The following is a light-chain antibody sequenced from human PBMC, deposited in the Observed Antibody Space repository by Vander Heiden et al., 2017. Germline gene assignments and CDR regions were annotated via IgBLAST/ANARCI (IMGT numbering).Light chain of an antibody. CDR2: DVT. J-gene: IGLJ2*01. V-gene: IGLV2-14*01. CDR1: SGYVGAYNF. Sequence: QSALTQPASVSGSPGQSITISCPGTSGYVGAYNFVYWYQQHPGKAPKLRIYDVTNRAAGVSNRFSGSKSGNTASLSISGLQAEDEADYYCTSVTRSSTIEFGGGTKLTVL. CDR3: TSVTRSSTIE.